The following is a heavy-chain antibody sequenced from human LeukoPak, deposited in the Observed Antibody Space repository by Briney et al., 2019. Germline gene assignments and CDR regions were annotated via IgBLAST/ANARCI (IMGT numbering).Heavy chain of an antibody. CDR2: IYHGGST. CDR1: DYSISSGVY. J-gene: IGHJ4*02. V-gene: IGHV4-38-2*01. CDR3: ARAIYSYGYFDQ. Sequence: SETLSLTCAVSDYSISSGVYWGWILQPPGKGLEWIGSIYHGGSTYYNPSLKSRVTISVDTSKNQFSLKLSSVTAADTAVYYCARAIYSYGYFDQWGQGTLVTVSS. D-gene: IGHD5-18*01.